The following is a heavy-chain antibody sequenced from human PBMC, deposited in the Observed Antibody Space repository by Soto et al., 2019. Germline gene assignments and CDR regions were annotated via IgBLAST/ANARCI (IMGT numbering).Heavy chain of an antibody. CDR2: IYYSGST. CDR3: ARDGDEYYYGMDV. V-gene: IGHV4-31*03. CDR1: GGSISSGGYY. Sequence: QVQLQESGPGLVKPSQTLSLTCTVSGGSISSGGYYWSWIRQHPGKGLEWIGYIYYSGSTYYNPSLTSRVTISVDTSKNQFSLKLSSVTAADTAVYYCARDGDEYYYGMDVWGQGTTVTVSS. D-gene: IGHD4-17*01. J-gene: IGHJ6*02.